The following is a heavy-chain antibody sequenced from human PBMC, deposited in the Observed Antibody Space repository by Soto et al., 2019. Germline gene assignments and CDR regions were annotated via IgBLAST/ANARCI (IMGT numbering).Heavy chain of an antibody. V-gene: IGHV4-59*01. CDR3: ARDLGAEYYDSSGQYNWFDP. CDR2: IYYSGST. Sequence: PSETLSLTCTVSGGSISSYYWSWIRQPPGKGLEWIGYIYYSGSTNYNPSLKSRVTISVDTSKNQFSLKLSSVTAADTAVYYCARDLGAEYYDSSGQYNWFDPWGQGTLVTVSS. J-gene: IGHJ5*02. D-gene: IGHD3-22*01. CDR1: GGSISSYY.